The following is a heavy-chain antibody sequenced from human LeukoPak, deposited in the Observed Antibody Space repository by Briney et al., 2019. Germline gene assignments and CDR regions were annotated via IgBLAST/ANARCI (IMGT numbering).Heavy chain of an antibody. CDR1: GFTFSSYG. CDR3: AKGTSSMAVDY. Sequence: GRSLRLSCAASGFTFSSYGMHWVRQAPDKGLEWVAVISYDGSNKYYADSVKGRFTISRDNSKNTLYLQMNSLRAEDTAVYYCAKGTSSMAVDYWGQGTLVTVSS. D-gene: IGHD2-8*01. CDR2: ISYDGSNK. J-gene: IGHJ4*02. V-gene: IGHV3-30*18.